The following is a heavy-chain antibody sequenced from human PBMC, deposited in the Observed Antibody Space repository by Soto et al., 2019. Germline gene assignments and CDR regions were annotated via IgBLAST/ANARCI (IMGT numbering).Heavy chain of an antibody. J-gene: IGHJ6*02. D-gene: IGHD3-10*01. CDR3: ARDKRLLWFGESAGGMDV. V-gene: IGHV1-2*04. CDR2: INPNSGGT. Sequence: VSVKVSCKASGYTFTGYYMHWVRQAHGQGLEWMGWINPNSGGTNYAQKFQGWVTMTRDTSISTAYMELSRLRSDDTAVYYCARDKRLLWFGESAGGMDVWGQGTTVTVSS. CDR1: GYTFTGYY.